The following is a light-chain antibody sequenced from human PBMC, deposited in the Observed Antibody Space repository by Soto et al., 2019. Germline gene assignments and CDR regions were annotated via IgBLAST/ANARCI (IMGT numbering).Light chain of an antibody. CDR1: SSDVGGYNY. J-gene: IGLJ1*01. CDR3: SSYAGSILYV. V-gene: IGLV2-8*01. CDR2: EVT. Sequence: QAVVTQPPSASGSPGQSVTISCTGTSSDVGGYNYVSWYQQHPGKAPKLMIYEVTKRPSGVPDRFSGSKSGNTASLTVSGLQAEDEADYYCSSYAGSILYVFGTGTKVTVL.